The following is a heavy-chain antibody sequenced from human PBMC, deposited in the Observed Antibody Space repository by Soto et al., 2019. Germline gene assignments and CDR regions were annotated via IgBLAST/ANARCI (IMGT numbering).Heavy chain of an antibody. CDR3: TKDSHWGIISPSHDR. J-gene: IGHJ5*02. CDR2: INGGDDSE. CDR1: GFTFRSSP. D-gene: IGHD3-16*01. Sequence: EVQLWESGGGLVQPGGSLRLSYAVSGFTFRSSPMSWVRRAPGKGLEWVSGINGGDDSEHYVDSVRGRFTIIRDNSKNLLLLQLNSLRLEDTAIHYCTKDSHWGIISPSHDRWGQGTQVTVAS. V-gene: IGHV3-23*01.